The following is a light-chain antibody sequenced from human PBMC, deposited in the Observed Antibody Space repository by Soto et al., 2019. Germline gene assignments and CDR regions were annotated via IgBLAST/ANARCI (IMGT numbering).Light chain of an antibody. CDR3: QQYGRSRT. Sequence: EIVMTQSPATLSVSPGERATLSCRASQSVSSNLAWYQQKPGQAPRLLICGASTRATGIPERFSGSGSGTIFTLTVSRLEAEDFVVYYCQQYGRSRTFGQGTKVDIK. CDR1: QSVSSN. CDR2: GAS. V-gene: IGKV3-20*01. J-gene: IGKJ1*01.